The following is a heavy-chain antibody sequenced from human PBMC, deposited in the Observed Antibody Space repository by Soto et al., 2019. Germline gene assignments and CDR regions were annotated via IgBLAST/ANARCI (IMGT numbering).Heavy chain of an antibody. V-gene: IGHV3-30*18. CDR1: GFTFSSYG. J-gene: IGHJ4*02. Sequence: QVQLVESGGGVVQPGRSLRLSCAASGFTFSSYGMHWVRQAPGKGLEWVAVISYDGSNKYYADSVKGRFTISRDNSKNTLYLQMNSLRAEDTAVYYCAKGIQLLYYGSGSYCFDYWGQGTLVTVSS. D-gene: IGHD3-10*01. CDR3: AKGIQLLYYGSGSYCFDY. CDR2: ISYDGSNK.